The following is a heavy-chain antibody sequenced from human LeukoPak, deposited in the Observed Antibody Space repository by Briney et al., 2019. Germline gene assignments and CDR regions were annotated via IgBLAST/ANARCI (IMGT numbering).Heavy chain of an antibody. J-gene: IGHJ4*02. V-gene: IGHV4-34*01. CDR2: INHSGST. Sequence: SETLSLTCAVYGGSFSGYYWSWIRQPPGKGLEWIGEINHSGSTNYNLSLKSRVTISVDTSKNQFSLKLSSVTAADTAVYYCARMRVPAAKGPFDYWGQGTLVTVSS. CDR3: ARMRVPAAKGPFDY. D-gene: IGHD2-2*01. CDR1: GGSFSGYY.